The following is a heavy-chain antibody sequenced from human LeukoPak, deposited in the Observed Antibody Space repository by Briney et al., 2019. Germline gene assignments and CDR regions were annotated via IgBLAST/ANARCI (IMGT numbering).Heavy chain of an antibody. CDR2: ISSSGSTI. CDR1: GFTFSDYC. V-gene: IGHV3-11*04. J-gene: IGHJ4*02. Sequence: GGSLRLSCAASGFTFSDYCMSWIRQAPGRGLEWVSYISSSGSTIYYADSVKGRFTISRDNAKNSLYLQMNSLRAEDTAVYYCARERFLEWLLYGQYYFDYWGQGTLVTVSS. D-gene: IGHD3-3*01. CDR3: ARERFLEWLLYGQYYFDY.